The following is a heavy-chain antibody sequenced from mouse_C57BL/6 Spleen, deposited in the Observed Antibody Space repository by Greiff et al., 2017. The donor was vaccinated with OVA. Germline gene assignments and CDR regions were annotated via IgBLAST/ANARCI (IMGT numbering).Heavy chain of an antibody. V-gene: IGHV1-53*01. J-gene: IGHJ2*01. CDR2: INPSNGGT. CDR1: GYTFTSYW. Sequence: VQLQQPGTELVKPGASVKLSCKASGYTFTSYWMHWVKQRPGQGLEWIGNINPSNGGTNYNEKFKSKATLTVDKSSSTAYMQLSSLTSEDSAVYDCARGGSSPPYYYDDWGKGTTLTVAS. CDR3: ARGGSSPPYYYDD. D-gene: IGHD1-1*01.